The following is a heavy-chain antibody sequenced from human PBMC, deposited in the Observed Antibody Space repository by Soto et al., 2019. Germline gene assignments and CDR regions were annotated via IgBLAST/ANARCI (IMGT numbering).Heavy chain of an antibody. CDR2: INSNTGGT. V-gene: IGHV1-2*02. J-gene: IGHJ5*01. D-gene: IGHD6-25*01. CDR3: AKASAAATSWFVF. CDR1: GHSFPGNY. Sequence: GASVKVSCKASGHSFPGNYIHWVRQAPGQGLEWMGWINSNTGGTNNAQEFQGRVTMTRDSSISTVYMEMSSLRSDDTAVYYCAKASAAATSWFVFWGQGTLVTVSS.